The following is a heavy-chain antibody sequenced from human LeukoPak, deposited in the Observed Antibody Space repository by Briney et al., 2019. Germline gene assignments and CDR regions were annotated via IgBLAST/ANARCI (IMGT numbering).Heavy chain of an antibody. D-gene: IGHD7-27*01. CDR2: IIPMLGTA. V-gene: IGHV1-69*05. CDR1: GGGFSRHA. Sequence: SVKVSCKASGGGFSRHALNWVRQAPGQGLEWMGGIIPMLGTANYADHLRDRVTITTDESTSTVYMELSSLRSEDTATYYCARTRIWGSRSDAFDFWGQGTLVTVSS. J-gene: IGHJ3*01. CDR3: ARTRIWGSRSDAFDF.